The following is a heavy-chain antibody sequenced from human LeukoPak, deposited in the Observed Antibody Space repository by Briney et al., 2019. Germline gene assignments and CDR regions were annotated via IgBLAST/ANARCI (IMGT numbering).Heavy chain of an antibody. CDR3: ARDQYYYDSSGYHDY. Sequence: GGSLRLSCAASGFTFSSYGMHWVRQAPGKGLEWVAVIWYDGSNKYYADSVKGRFTISRDNSKNALYLQMNSLRAEDTAVYYCARDQYYYDSSGYHDYWGQGTLVTVSS. J-gene: IGHJ4*02. CDR2: IWYDGSNK. V-gene: IGHV3-33*01. CDR1: GFTFSSYG. D-gene: IGHD3-22*01.